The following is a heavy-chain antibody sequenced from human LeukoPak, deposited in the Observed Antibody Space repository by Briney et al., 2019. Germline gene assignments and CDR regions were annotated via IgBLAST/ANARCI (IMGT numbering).Heavy chain of an antibody. CDR1: GFTVSGTD. D-gene: IGHD3-10*01. CDR3: AREQASAGGGLDS. V-gene: IGHV3-53*01. CDR2: IYTGGTT. Sequence: PGGSLRLSCAASGFTVSGTDISSVRQAPGKGLEWVSAIYTGGTTYYSDSVEGRFTISRDNSKNTLYLLMNSLRAEDTAVYYCAREQASAGGGLDSSGQGTLVTVSS. J-gene: IGHJ4*02.